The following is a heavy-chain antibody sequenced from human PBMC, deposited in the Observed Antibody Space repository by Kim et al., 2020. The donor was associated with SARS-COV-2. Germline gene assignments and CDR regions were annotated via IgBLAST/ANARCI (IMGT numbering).Heavy chain of an antibody. J-gene: IGHJ4*02. D-gene: IGHD3-22*01. Sequence: NYNPSPKSRVTISVDTSKNQFSLKLSSVTAADTAVYYCARVVVITPDFDYWGQGTLVTVSS. V-gene: IGHV4-39*01. CDR3: ARVVVITPDFDY.